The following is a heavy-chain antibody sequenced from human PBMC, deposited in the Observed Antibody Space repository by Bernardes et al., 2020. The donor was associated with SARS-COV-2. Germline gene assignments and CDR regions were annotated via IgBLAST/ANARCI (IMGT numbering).Heavy chain of an antibody. CDR1: GFIFTDYS. D-gene: IGHD3-10*01. V-gene: IGHV3-48*02. CDR3: VRDAGLWFGELFDY. CDR2: ISGGGYTI. Sequence: GGSLRLSCAASGFIFTDYSMTWVRQAPGKGLEWLSYISGGGYTIYYADSVKGRFTMSRDNADNSLHLQMNSLRDEDTGVYYCVRDAGLWFGELFDYWGQGTLVTVSS. J-gene: IGHJ4*02.